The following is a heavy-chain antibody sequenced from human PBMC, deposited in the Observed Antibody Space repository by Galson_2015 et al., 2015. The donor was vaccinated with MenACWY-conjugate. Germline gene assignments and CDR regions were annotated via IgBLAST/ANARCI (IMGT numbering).Heavy chain of an antibody. V-gene: IGHV3-20*01. CDR1: ELTFDDPG. CDR3: ARGVEQWLVRPSTHFDI. D-gene: IGHD6-19*01. CDR2: INWNGAWA. Sequence: SLRLSGAGSELTFDDPGMYWRRHAPGTGQERVSSINWNGAWAGEADSVRGRFTIASDNVKNALYLLNNNLRAEDTAFYHCARGVEQWLVRPSTHFDIWGQGTLLTVSS. J-gene: IGHJ3*02.